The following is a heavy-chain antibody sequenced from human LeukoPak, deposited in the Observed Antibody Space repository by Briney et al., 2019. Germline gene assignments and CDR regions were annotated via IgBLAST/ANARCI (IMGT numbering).Heavy chain of an antibody. CDR3: ARAGLTVTLDPYFDK. V-gene: IGHV1-69*13. D-gene: IGHD4-17*01. CDR2: IIPVYGTM. CDR1: GGNFSGYA. Sequence: SVKVSCKASGGNFSGYAISWVRQAPGQGLEWLGGIIPVYGTMNYAQKLRGRVTINADESTSTAYMELSSLRSEDTAVYYCARAGLTVTLDPYFDKWGQGTLVTVSS. J-gene: IGHJ4*02.